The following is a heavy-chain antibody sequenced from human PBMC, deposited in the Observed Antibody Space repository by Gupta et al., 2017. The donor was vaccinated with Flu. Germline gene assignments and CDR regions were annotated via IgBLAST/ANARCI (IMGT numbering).Heavy chain of an antibody. D-gene: IGHD2-2*01. Sequence: EVQLVESGGGLVKPGGSLRLSCAAAGFSFSFYNMNWVRRAPGKGLEWVSSISSSSDYIHYADSVKGRFTISRDNARKSVHLQMNSLRAEDTAVYYCARRFCSDATCYFAFDLWGQGTMVTVSS. CDR3: ARRFCSDATCYFAFDL. CDR2: ISSSSDYI. V-gene: IGHV3-21*01. CDR1: GFSFSFYN. J-gene: IGHJ3*01.